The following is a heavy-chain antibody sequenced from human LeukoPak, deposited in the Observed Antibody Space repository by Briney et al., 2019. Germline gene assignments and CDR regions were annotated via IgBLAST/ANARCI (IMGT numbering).Heavy chain of an antibody. V-gene: IGHV4-59*01. J-gene: IGHJ6*03. CDR1: GGSISSYY. CDR3: ARGLVGATYYYYYMDV. Sequence: PSETLSLTCTVSGGSISSYYWSWIRQPPGKGREWIWYIYYSGSTNYNPSLKSRVTISVDTSKNQFSLKLSSVTAADTAVYYCARGLVGATYYYYYMDVWGKGTTVTVSS. D-gene: IGHD1-26*01. CDR2: IYYSGST.